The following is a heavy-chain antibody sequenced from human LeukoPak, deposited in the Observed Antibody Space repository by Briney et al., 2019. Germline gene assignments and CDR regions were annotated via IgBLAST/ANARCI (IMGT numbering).Heavy chain of an antibody. CDR1: GFTFSSYS. CDR2: ISSSSSYI. D-gene: IGHD3-10*01. CDR3: VSELWFGELLPRDY. J-gene: IGHJ4*02. V-gene: IGHV3-21*01. Sequence: GGSLRLSCAASGFTFSSYSMNWVRQAPGKGLEWVSSISSSSSYIYYADSVKGRFTISRDNAKNSLYLQMNSLRAEDTAVYYCVSELWFGELLPRDYWGQGTLVTVSS.